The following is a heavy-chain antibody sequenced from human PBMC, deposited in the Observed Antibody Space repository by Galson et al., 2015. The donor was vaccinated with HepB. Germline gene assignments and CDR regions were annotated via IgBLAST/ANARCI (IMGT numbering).Heavy chain of an antibody. V-gene: IGHV3-21*06. CDR2: VSSSSIYK. CDR3: ARGRGDIGGYYAFDY. D-gene: IGHD3-22*01. CDR1: GFTFSTYS. J-gene: IGHJ4*02. Sequence: SLRLSCAASGFTFSTYSLNWVRQAPGKGLGWVSAVSSSSIYKYYADSVKGRFTISRDNAKSSLYVQMNNLRVEDTAVYYCARGRGDIGGYYAFDYWGKGALVTVSS.